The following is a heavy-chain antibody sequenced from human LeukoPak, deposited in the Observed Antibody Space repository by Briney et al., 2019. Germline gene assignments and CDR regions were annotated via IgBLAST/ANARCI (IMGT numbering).Heavy chain of an antibody. CDR2: INPSGGST. V-gene: IGHV1-46*01. CDR3: ARVPPNYYYMDV. J-gene: IGHJ6*03. CDR1: GYTFTSYY. Sequence: ASVEVSCKASGYTFTSYYMHWVRQAPGQGLEWMGIINPSGGSTSYAQKFQGRGTMTRDTSISTAYMELSRLRSDDTAVYYCARVPPNYYYMDVWGKGTTVTISS.